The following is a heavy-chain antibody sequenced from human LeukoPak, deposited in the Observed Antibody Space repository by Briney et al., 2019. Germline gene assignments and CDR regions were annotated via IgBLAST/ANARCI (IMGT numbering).Heavy chain of an antibody. J-gene: IGHJ6*02. CDR3: ARDRLRTYSYYGMHV. V-gene: IGHV4-31*03. CDR1: GGSISSGGYY. D-gene: IGHD2-21*02. Sequence: SQTLSLTCTVSGGSISSGGYYWSWIRQHPGKGLEWIGYIYYSGSTYYNPSLKSRVTISVDTSKNQFSLKLSSVTAADTAVYYCARDRLRTYSYYGMHVSGQGTTVTLSS. CDR2: IYYSGST.